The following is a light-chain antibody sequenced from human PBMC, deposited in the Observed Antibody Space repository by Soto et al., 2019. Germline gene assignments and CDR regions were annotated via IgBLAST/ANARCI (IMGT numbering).Light chain of an antibody. Sequence: QAVVTQEPSLTVSPGGTVTLTGDSSPGGVSGGHFPYWFQQKPGQAPRTLIYETTKKQPWTPARFSGSLRGGKAALTLSGAQPEDEAEYYCLLSYSGTVLFRRGTELTVL. J-gene: IGLJ2*01. CDR3: LLSYSGTVL. CDR1: PGGVSGGHF. V-gene: IGLV7-46*01. CDR2: ETT.